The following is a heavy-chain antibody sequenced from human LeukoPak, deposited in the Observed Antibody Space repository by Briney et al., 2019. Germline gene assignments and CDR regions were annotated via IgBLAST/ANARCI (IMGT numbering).Heavy chain of an antibody. CDR3: AKDRPNYYGSNGHYYRQDGDY. V-gene: IGHV3-23*01. Sequence: PGGSLRLSCAASGFTFSIYAMSWVRQAPGKGLQWVSSITSSGDGTYYADSVKGRFTISRDNSENMLYLQMNSLGVEDTAVYFCAKDRPNYYGSNGHYYRQDGDYWGQGTLVTVSS. CDR2: ITSSGDGT. CDR1: GFTFSIYA. D-gene: IGHD3-22*01. J-gene: IGHJ4*02.